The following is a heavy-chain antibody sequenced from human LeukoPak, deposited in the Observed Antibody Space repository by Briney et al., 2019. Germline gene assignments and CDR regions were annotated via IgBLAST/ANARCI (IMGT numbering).Heavy chain of an antibody. CDR1: GYPFSAHF. CDR3: VRGTPTPGIDY. D-gene: IGHD3-10*01. Sequence: ASVRVSCMASGYPFSAHFLNWVRQAPGQGLEWMGNIDTTTGNPRYAQDFTGRFVFSLDTSVSTAYLQITSLKADDTAAYYCVRGTPTPGIDYWGQGTQVTVSS. J-gene: IGHJ4*02. V-gene: IGHV7-4-1*02. CDR2: IDTTTGNP.